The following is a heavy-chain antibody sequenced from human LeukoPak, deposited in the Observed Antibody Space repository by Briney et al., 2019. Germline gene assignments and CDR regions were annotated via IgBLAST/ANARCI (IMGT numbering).Heavy chain of an antibody. D-gene: IGHD6-13*01. J-gene: IGHJ4*02. Sequence: GGSLGLSCTASGFIFSDCDMNWFRQAPGKGLEWVSSISYRTSHIYYADSVKGRFTISRDNAKNSLYLQMDSLRAEDTAVYFCGRAFPPLRTAAAGDYWGQGTLVTVSS. CDR2: ISYRTSHI. V-gene: IGHV3-21*01. CDR3: GRAFPPLRTAAAGDY. CDR1: GFIFSDCD.